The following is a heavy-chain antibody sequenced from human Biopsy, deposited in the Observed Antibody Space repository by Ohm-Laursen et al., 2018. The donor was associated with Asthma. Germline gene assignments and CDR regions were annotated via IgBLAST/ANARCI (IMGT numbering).Heavy chain of an antibody. CDR1: GFTFSHYN. V-gene: IGHV3-21*01. D-gene: IGHD1-14*01. J-gene: IGHJ4*02. Sequence: SLRLSCTASGFTFSHYNMNWVRQAPGKRLEWVSSITDTSRYIKYAYSVKGRFTISRDNAKNSLYLQMNSLRAEDTAVYYCARAGPELPTELDYWGPGTLVTVSS. CDR3: ARAGPELPTELDY. CDR2: ITDTSRYI.